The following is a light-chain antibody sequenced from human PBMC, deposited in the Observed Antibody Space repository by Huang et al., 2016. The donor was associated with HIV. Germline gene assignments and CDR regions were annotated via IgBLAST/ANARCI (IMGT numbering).Light chain of an antibody. V-gene: IGKV1-9*01. CDR2: AAS. CDR1: QDISSD. Sequence: IQLTQSPSSLSASVGDRVTITCRASQDISSDLAWYQQKPGKAPKLLIYAASTLESGVPSRFNGSGSGTEFTLTINNLQPEDFATYYCLQLNSYPGTFGPGTNVDV. J-gene: IGKJ3*01. CDR3: LQLNSYPGT.